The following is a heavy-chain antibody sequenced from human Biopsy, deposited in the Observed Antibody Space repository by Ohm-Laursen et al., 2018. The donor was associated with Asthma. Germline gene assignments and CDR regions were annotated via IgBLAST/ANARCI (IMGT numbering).Heavy chain of an antibody. CDR1: GFTFSGYT. Sequence: SLRLSCSASGFTFSGYTMNWVRQAPGKGLEWVSSITSSSSYIFYADSVKGRFTISRDNFRNTLYVEMSSLRPEDSATYYCAKDRFDGSVTSHYYYYGIDVWGQGTAVTVSS. V-gene: IGHV3-21*01. CDR2: ITSSSSYI. D-gene: IGHD3-10*01. J-gene: IGHJ6*02. CDR3: AKDRFDGSVTSHYYYYGIDV.